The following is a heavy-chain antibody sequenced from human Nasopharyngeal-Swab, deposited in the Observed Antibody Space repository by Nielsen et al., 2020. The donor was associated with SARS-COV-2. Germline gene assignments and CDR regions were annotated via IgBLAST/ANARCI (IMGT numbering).Heavy chain of an antibody. CDR2: ISSSSSTI. D-gene: IGHD3-16*01. CDR1: GFTFSSYS. CDR3: VLIQGTASLGSSPNFDY. V-gene: IGHV3-48*01. Sequence: GGSLRLSCAASGFTFSSYSMNWVRQAPGKGLEWVSYISSSSSTIYYADSVKGRFTISRDNAKNSLCLQMNSLRAEDTAVYYCVLIQGTASLGSSPNFDYWGQGTLVTVSS. J-gene: IGHJ4*02.